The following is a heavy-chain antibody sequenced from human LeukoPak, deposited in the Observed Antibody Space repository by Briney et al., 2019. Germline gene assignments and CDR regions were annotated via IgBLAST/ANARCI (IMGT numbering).Heavy chain of an antibody. V-gene: IGHV5-51*01. CDR3: ARRSATDCSSTSCYLYYFDY. CDR1: GYSFTNYW. D-gene: IGHD2-2*01. Sequence: GESLKISCKGSGYSFTNYWIGWVRQMLGKGLEWMGIIYPGDSDTRYSPSFQGQVTISADKSISTAYLQWSSLKASDTAMYYCARRSATDCSSTSCYLYYFDYWGQGTLVTVSS. CDR2: IYPGDSDT. J-gene: IGHJ4*02.